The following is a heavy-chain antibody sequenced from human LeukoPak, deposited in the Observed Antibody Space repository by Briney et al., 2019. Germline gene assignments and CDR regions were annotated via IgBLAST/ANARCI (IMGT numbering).Heavy chain of an antibody. D-gene: IGHD6-13*01. CDR1: GFTFSSYG. Sequence: GRSLRLSCAASGFTFSSYGMHWVRQAPGKGLEWVAVISYDGSNKYYADSVKGRFTISRDKSKNTLYLQMNSLRAEDTAVYYCAKAYSSSAPDCWGQGTLVTVSS. CDR2: ISYDGSNK. CDR3: AKAYSSSAPDC. J-gene: IGHJ4*02. V-gene: IGHV3-30*18.